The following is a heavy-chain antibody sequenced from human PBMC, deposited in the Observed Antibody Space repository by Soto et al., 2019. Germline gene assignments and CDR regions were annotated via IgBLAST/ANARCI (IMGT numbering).Heavy chain of an antibody. J-gene: IGHJ4*02. V-gene: IGHV1-3*01. D-gene: IGHD3-10*01. CDR1: GYTFTSYA. CDR3: ARGGPPIDY. CDR2: INAGNSNT. Sequence: RASVKVSCKASGYTFTSYAMHWVRQAPGQRLEWMGWINAGNSNTKYSQKFQGRVSITRDTSASTAYMELSSLRSEDTAVYYCARGGPPIDYWGQGTLVTVSS.